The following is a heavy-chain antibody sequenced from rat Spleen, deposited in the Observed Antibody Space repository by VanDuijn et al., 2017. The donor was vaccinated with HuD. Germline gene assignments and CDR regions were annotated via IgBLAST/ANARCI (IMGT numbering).Heavy chain of an antibody. CDR3: TREFWTPDY. J-gene: IGHJ2*01. Sequence: EVQLVESGGGLVQPGKSLKLSCIASGFTFNNYWMTWIRQAPGKGLEWVASITHLGGDTYYPDSVNGRFASSRDDAKSTLYLQMNSLRSEDTATYYCTREFWTPDYWGQGVMVTVSS. CDR1: GFTFNNYW. V-gene: IGHV5-31*01. CDR2: ITHLGGDT. D-gene: IGHD4-2*01.